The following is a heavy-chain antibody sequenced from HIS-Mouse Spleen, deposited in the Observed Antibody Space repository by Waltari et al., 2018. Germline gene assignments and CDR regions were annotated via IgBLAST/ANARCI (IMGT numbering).Heavy chain of an antibody. Sequence: QLQLQESGPGLVKPSETLSPTCTVSGGSISSISYHWGWIRQPPGKGLEWIGSIYYSGSTYYNPSLKSRVTISVDTSKNQFSLKLSSVTAADTAVYYCAREIPYSSSWYDWYFDLWGRGTLVTVSS. D-gene: IGHD6-13*01. CDR3: AREIPYSSSWYDWYFDL. J-gene: IGHJ2*01. CDR1: GGSISSISYH. CDR2: IYYSGST. V-gene: IGHV4-39*07.